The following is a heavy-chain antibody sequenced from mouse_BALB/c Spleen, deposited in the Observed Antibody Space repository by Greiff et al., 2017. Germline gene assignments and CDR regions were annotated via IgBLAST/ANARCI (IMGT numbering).Heavy chain of an antibody. J-gene: IGHJ3*01. V-gene: IGHV1-7*01. CDR3: ARDGYYFAWFAY. CDR2: INPSTGYT. D-gene: IGHD2-3*01. Sequence: VQLQQSGAELAKPGASVKMSCKASGYTFTSYWMHWVKQRPGQGLEWIGYINPSTGYTEYNQKFKDKATLTADKSSSTAYMQLSSLTSEDSAVYYCARDGYYFAWFAYWGQGTLVTVSA. CDR1: GYTFTSYW.